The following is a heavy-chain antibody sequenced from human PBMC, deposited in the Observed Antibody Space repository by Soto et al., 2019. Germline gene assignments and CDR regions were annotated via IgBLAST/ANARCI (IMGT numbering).Heavy chain of an antibody. CDR1: GFTFSDYY. D-gene: IGHD1-26*01. V-gene: IGHV3-11*01. Sequence: QVQLVESGGGLVKLGGSLRLSCAASGFTFSDYYMNWVRQAPGKGLEWVAYISASSSTIFYGDSVKGRFTISRDNAKNSLSLQMDSLRAEDTGVYYCARRGGSSSHYFFYAMDVWGQGTTVTVS. CDR2: ISASSSTI. CDR3: ARRGGSSSHYFFYAMDV. J-gene: IGHJ6*02.